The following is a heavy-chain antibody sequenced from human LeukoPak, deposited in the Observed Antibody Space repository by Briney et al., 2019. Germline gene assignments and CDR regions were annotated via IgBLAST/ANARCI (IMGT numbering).Heavy chain of an antibody. V-gene: IGHV5-51*01. Sequence: GESLKISCKGSGYTFTSYWNGWVRQMPGKGLEWMGIIYPGDSDTRYSPSFQGQVTISADKSINTVYLQWSSLEASDTAMYYCAREESSGYSYFHYWGQGTLVTVSS. D-gene: IGHD3-22*01. CDR3: AREESSGYSYFHY. CDR2: IYPGDSDT. J-gene: IGHJ1*01. CDR1: GYTFTSYW.